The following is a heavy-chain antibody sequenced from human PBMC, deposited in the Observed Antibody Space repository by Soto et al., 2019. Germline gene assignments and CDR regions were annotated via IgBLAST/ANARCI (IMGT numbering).Heavy chain of an antibody. Sequence: QVQLVQSGAEVKKPGASVKVSCKASGYTFTSYAMHWVRQAPGQRLEWMGWINAGNGNTKYSQKFQGRVTITRDTSASTAYKELSSLRSEDTAVYYCARGGGRIYCSGGSCRNDAFDIWGQGTMVTVSS. CDR1: GYTFTSYA. D-gene: IGHD2-15*01. J-gene: IGHJ3*02. CDR2: INAGNGNT. V-gene: IGHV1-3*01. CDR3: ARGGGRIYCSGGSCRNDAFDI.